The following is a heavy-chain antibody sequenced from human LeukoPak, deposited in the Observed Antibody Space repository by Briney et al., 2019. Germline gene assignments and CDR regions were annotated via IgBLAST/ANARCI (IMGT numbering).Heavy chain of an antibody. D-gene: IGHD3-10*01. CDR3: ARMRLLWFGELLYPYFDY. CDR1: GGSFSGYY. V-gene: IGHV4-34*01. J-gene: IGHJ4*02. CDR2: INHSGGT. Sequence: NPSETLSLTCAVYGGSFSGYYWSWIRQPPGKGLEWIGEINHSGGTNYNPSLKSRVTISVDTSKNQFSLKLSSVTAADTAVYYCARMRLLWFGELLYPYFDYWGQGTLVTVSS.